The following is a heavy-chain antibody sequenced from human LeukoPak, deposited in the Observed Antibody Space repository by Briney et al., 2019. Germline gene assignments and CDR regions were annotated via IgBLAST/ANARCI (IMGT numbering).Heavy chain of an antibody. J-gene: IGHJ4*02. V-gene: IGHV3-64D*08. CDR1: GXTFNTYA. D-gene: IGHD3-10*01. CDR2: IDHTGGTT. Sequence: QPGGSLRLSFSASGXTFNTYAMHWVRQAPGKGLEYVSAIDHTGGTTFYADSVKGRFTISRDNSKNTLYLQMSSLRSEDTAVYYCAPGKFDYWSQGTLVTVSS. CDR3: APGKFDY.